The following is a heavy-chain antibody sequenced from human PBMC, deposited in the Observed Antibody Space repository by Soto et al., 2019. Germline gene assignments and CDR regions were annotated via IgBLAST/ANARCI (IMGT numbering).Heavy chain of an antibody. Sequence: ASVKVSCKASGYTFTSYDINWVRQATGQGLEWMGWINPIIGNTDYAQKFQGRVTITTDESTSTAYMELSSLRSEDTAVYYCARDRKYYYDSSGYPTTQGYGMDVWGQGTTVTVSS. CDR3: ARDRKYYYDSSGYPTTQGYGMDV. D-gene: IGHD3-22*01. J-gene: IGHJ6*02. CDR2: INPIIGNT. CDR1: GYTFTSYD. V-gene: IGHV1-8*01.